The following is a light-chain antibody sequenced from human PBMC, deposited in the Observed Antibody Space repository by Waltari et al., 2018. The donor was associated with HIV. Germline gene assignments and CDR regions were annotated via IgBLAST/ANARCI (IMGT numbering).Light chain of an antibody. CDR1: QSISSY. Sequence: DIQMTQSPSSLSASVGDRVTITCRASQSISSYLNWYQQKPGKAPKLLIYAASSLQSGGPSRFSGSGSGTDFTLTISSLQPEDFATYYCQQSYRPPPITFGQGTRLEIK. CDR3: QQSYRPPPIT. J-gene: IGKJ5*01. CDR2: AAS. V-gene: IGKV1-39*01.